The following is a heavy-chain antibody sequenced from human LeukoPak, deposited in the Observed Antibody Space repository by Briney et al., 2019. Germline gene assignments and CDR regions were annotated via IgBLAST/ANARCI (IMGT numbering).Heavy chain of an antibody. J-gene: IGHJ6*03. CDR2: ISDDGGNE. V-gene: IGHV3-30*03. D-gene: IGHD5-18*01. CDR3: ARGEGYSYGGYMDV. Sequence: PGGSLRLSCAASGFTFSSYSMHWVRQAPGMGLAWVAVISDDGGNEYYLESVKGRFTISRDNSKNTLYLQMNSLRAEDTAVYYCARGEGYSYGGYMDVWGKGTTVTVSS. CDR1: GFTFSSYS.